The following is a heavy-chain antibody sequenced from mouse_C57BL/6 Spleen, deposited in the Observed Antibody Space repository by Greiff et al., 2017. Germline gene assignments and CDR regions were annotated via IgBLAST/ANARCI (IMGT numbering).Heavy chain of an antibody. CDR3: ARYRDYGSSYRYFDV. CDR1: GYSITSDY. J-gene: IGHJ1*03. V-gene: IGHV3-8*01. D-gene: IGHD1-1*01. CDR2: ISYSGST. Sequence: EVKLVESGPGLAKPSQTLSLTCSVTGYSITSDYWNWIRKFPGNKLEYMGYISYSGSTYYNPSLKSRISITRDTSKNQYYLQLNSVTTEDTATYYCARYRDYGSSYRYFDVWGTGTTVTVAS.